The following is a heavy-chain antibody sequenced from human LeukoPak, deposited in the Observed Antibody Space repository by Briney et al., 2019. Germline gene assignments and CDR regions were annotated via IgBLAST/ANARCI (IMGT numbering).Heavy chain of an antibody. CDR3: ARQGDSGRAFDI. J-gene: IGHJ3*02. D-gene: IGHD2-21*01. V-gene: IGHV4-39*01. CDR2: IYYSGST. Sequence: PSETLSLTCTVSGGSISSCCYYWGWTRQPPGKGLEWIGSIYYSGSTYYNPSLKSRITIFVDTSKIQFSLKLSSVTATDTAVYYCARQGDSGRAFDIWGQGTVVTVSS. CDR1: GGSISSCCYY.